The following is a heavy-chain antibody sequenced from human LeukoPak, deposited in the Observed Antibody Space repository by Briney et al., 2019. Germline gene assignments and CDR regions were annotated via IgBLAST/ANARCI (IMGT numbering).Heavy chain of an antibody. J-gene: IGHJ5*02. CDR1: GYTFTGYY. CDR3: AREGTEHSPGDFDP. D-gene: IGHD1-26*01. Sequence: ASVKVSCKASGYTFTGYYVLCVRQAPGQGLEWMGWMNPKSGGTKYARKFHDRVTMTRDTSINTAYMELNRLTSDDTAVYYCAREGTEHSPGDFDPWGQGSLVTVSS. CDR2: MNPKSGGT. V-gene: IGHV1-2*02.